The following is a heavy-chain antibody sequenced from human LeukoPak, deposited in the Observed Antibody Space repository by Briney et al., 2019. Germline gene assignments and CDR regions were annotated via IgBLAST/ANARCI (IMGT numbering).Heavy chain of an antibody. D-gene: IGHD2-8*01. J-gene: IGHJ4*02. CDR1: GFTFTSYA. V-gene: IGHV1-3*01. CDR3: ARLKYCTNGVCYAGFDY. Sequence: GGSLRLSCAASGFTFTSYAMHWVRQAPGQRLEWMGWINAGNGNTKYSQKFQGRVTITRDTSADTAYMELSSLRSEDTAVYYCARLKYCTNGVCYAGFDYWGQGTLVTVSS. CDR2: INAGNGNT.